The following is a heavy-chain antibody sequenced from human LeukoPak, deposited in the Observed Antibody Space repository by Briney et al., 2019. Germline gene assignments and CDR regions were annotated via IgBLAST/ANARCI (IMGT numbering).Heavy chain of an antibody. D-gene: IGHD3-22*01. Sequence: GESLQISCKGSGSSFTSYWIGWVRLMPGKGLEWMGIIYPGESDTRYSPSFQGHVTISADKSISTAYLQWSSLKASDTAMYYCARGDYDSSGYYPLTYFDYWGQGTLVTVSS. CDR2: IYPGESDT. V-gene: IGHV5-51*01. CDR1: GSSFTSYW. CDR3: ARGDYDSSGYYPLTYFDY. J-gene: IGHJ4*02.